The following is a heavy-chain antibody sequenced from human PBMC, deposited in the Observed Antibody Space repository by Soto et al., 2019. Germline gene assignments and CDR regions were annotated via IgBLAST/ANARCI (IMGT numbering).Heavy chain of an antibody. Sequence: GGSLRLSCAASGFTFSSYSMNWVRQAPGKGLEWVSSISSSSSYIYYADSVKGRFTISRDNAKNSLYLQMNSLRAEDTAVYYCARDAPLVCGGSCYNPDWGQGTLVTVSS. J-gene: IGHJ4*02. V-gene: IGHV3-21*01. D-gene: IGHD2-15*01. CDR2: ISSSSSYI. CDR3: ARDAPLVCGGSCYNPD. CDR1: GFTFSSYS.